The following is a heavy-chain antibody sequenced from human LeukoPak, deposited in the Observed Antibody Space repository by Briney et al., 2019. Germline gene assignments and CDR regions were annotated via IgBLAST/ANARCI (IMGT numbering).Heavy chain of an antibody. V-gene: IGHV3-30-3*01. J-gene: IGHJ4*02. CDR2: ISYDGSNK. CDR3: AGLTSPGY. CDR1: GFTFSSYA. Sequence: PGGSLRLSCAASGFTFSSYAMHWVRQAPGKGLEWVAVISYDGSNKYYADSVKGRFTISRDNSKNTLYLQMNSLRAEDTAVYYCAGLTSPGYWGQGTLVTVSS.